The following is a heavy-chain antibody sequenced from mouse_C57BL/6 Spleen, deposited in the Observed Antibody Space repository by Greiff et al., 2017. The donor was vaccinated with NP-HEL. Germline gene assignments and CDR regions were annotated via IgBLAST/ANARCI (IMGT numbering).Heavy chain of an antibody. J-gene: IGHJ1*03. CDR2: IYYSGTI. CDR1: GISITTGNYR. Sequence: EVQLQESGPGLVKPSQTVFLTCTVTGISITTGNYRWSWIRQFPGNKLEWIGYIYYSGTITYNPSLTSRTTITRDTPKNQFFLEMNSLTAEDTAKYYCAREAYDYWYFDVWGTGTTVTVSS. V-gene: IGHV3-5*01. D-gene: IGHD2-3*01. CDR3: AREAYDYWYFDV.